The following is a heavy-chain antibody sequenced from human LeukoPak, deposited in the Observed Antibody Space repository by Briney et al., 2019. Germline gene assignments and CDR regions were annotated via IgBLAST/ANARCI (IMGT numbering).Heavy chain of an antibody. Sequence: SETLSLTCTVSGGSISGYYWTWTRQPPGKGLEWIGYIYYTGSTNYNPSPKSRVTVSVGTSKSQFSLKLSSVTAADTAVYYCWRGGWWSNVWGPGTTVAVSS. CDR1: GGSISGYY. V-gene: IGHV4-59*01. CDR2: IYYTGST. D-gene: IGHD2-15*01. CDR3: WRGGWWSNV. J-gene: IGHJ6*02.